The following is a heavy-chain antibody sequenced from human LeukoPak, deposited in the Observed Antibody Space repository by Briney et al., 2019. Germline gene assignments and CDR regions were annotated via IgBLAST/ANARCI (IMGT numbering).Heavy chain of an antibody. CDR1: GFTFSDYY. CDR3: ARDLYYDSSGYYDY. D-gene: IGHD3-22*01. J-gene: IGHJ4*02. V-gene: IGHV3-11*01. Sequence: GGSLRLSCAASGFTFSDYYMSWIRQAPGKGLEWVSYISSSGSTIYYADSMKGRFTISRDNAKNSLYLQMNSLRAEDTAVYYCARDLYYDSSGYYDYWGQGTLVTVSS. CDR2: ISSSGSTI.